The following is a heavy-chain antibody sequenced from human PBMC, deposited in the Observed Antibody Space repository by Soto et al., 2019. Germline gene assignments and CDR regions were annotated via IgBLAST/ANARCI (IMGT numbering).Heavy chain of an antibody. CDR2: IYPADSDT. CDR1: GYNFTNYW. J-gene: IGHJ3*02. V-gene: IGHV5-51*01. Sequence: GESLKISCKGSGYNFTNYWIGWVRQMPGKGLEWMGIIYPADSDTRYSPSLQGQVTISVDKSINTAHLQWSSLRASDTAIYYCARLPDYGDYGTFDIWGQGTMVTVSS. D-gene: IGHD4-17*01. CDR3: ARLPDYGDYGTFDI.